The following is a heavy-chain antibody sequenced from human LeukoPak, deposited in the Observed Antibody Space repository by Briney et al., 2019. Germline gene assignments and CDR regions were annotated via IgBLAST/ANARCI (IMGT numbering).Heavy chain of an antibody. CDR2: ISGSGGST. CDR1: GFTFSSYA. D-gene: IGHD3-22*01. J-gene: IGHJ4*02. V-gene: IGHV3-23*01. CDR3: ARKDSVVSSYYFDY. Sequence: GGSLRLSCAASGFTFSSYAMSWVRQAPGKGLEWVSAISGSGGSTYYADSVKGRFTISRDNSKNTLYLRMNSLRAEDTAVYYCARKDSVVSSYYFDYWGQGTLVTVSS.